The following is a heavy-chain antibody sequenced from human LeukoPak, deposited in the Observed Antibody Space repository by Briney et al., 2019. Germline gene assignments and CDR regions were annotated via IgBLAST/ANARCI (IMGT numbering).Heavy chain of an antibody. J-gene: IGHJ4*02. CDR3: ATSLYDFWSGYYEGIFDY. CDR2: IYTSGST. Sequence: SQTLSLTCTVSGGSISSGSYYWRWIRQPAGKGLEWIGRIYTSGSTNYNPSLKSRVTISVDTSKNQFSLKLSSVTAADTAVYYCATSLYDFWSGYYEGIFDYWGQGTLVTVSS. V-gene: IGHV4-61*02. CDR1: GGSISSGSYY. D-gene: IGHD3-3*01.